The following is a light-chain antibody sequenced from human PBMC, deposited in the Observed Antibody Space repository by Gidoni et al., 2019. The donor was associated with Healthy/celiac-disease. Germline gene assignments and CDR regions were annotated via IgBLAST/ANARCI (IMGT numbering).Light chain of an antibody. Sequence: DIQLTQSPSFLSASVGDRVTITCRASQGISSYLAWYQQKPGKAPKLLIYAASTLQSGVPSRFCGSGSGTEFTLTISSLQPEDFATYYCQQLNSYPITFGQXTRLEIK. CDR3: QQLNSYPIT. CDR1: QGISSY. CDR2: AAS. V-gene: IGKV1-9*01. J-gene: IGKJ5*01.